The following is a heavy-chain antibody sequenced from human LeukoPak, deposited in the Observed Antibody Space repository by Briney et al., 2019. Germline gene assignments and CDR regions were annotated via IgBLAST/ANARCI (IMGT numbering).Heavy chain of an antibody. Sequence: GGSLRLSCAASGFTFSSYAMSWVRQAPGKGLEWVSSISSSSSYIYYADSVKGRFTISRDNAKNSLYLQMNSLRAEDTAVYYCARDGSTSYYYYYYMDVWGKGTTVTVSS. CDR1: GFTFSSYA. V-gene: IGHV3-21*01. J-gene: IGHJ6*03. CDR2: ISSSSSYI. CDR3: ARDGSTSYYYYYYMDV. D-gene: IGHD2-2*01.